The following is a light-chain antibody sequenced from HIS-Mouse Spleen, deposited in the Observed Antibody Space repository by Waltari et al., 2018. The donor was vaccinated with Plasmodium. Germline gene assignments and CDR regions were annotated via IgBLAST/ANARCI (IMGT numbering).Light chain of an antibody. CDR3: CSYAGSYTLV. V-gene: IGLV2-11*01. CDR1: SSDVGGSNY. CDR2: DVS. Sequence: QSALTQPRSVSGSPGQPVTISCTGTSSDVGGSNYVSWYQQPPGKAPTLMIYDVSKRPSGVPDRFSGSKSGNTASLTISGLQAEDEADYYCCSYAGSYTLVFGGGTKLTVL. J-gene: IGLJ2*01.